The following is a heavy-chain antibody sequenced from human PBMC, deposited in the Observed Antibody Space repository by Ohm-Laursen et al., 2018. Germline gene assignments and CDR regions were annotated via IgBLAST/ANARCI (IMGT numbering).Heavy chain of an antibody. CDR1: GGSFSGYY. CDR2: INHSGST. D-gene: IGHD6-19*01. CDR3: ARVKQWLIYAFDI. V-gene: IGHV4-34*01. J-gene: IGHJ3*02. Sequence: SQTLSLTCAVYGGSFSGYYWSWIRRPPGKGLEWIGEINHSGSTNYNPSLKSRVTISVDTSKNQFSLKLSSVTAADTAVYYCARVKQWLIYAFDIWGQGTMVTVSS.